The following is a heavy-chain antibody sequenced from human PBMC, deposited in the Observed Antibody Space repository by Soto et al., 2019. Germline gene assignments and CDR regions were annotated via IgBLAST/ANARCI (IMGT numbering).Heavy chain of an antibody. Sequence: GGSLRLSCAASGFTFSSYAMSWVRQAPGKGLEWVSAISGSGGSTYYADSGKGRFTMSRDNSKNTLYLQMNSLRAEDTAVYYCAKVIVVVTLWFDPWGQGTPVTVSS. D-gene: IGHD3-22*01. J-gene: IGHJ5*02. CDR3: AKVIVVVTLWFDP. CDR2: ISGSGGST. V-gene: IGHV3-23*01. CDR1: GFTFSSYA.